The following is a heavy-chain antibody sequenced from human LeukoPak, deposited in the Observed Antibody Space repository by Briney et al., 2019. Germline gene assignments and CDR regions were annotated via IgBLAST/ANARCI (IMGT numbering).Heavy chain of an antibody. CDR1: GGSFSGYY. CDR3: ARDLRYSSSSAYWYFDL. CDR2: INHSGST. V-gene: IGHV4-34*01. J-gene: IGHJ2*01. D-gene: IGHD6-6*01. Sequence: SETLSLTCAVHGGSFSGYYWSWIRQPPGKGLEWIGEINHSGSTNYNPPLKSRVTISVDTSKNQFSLKLSSVTAADTAVYYCARDLRYSSSSAYWYFDLWGRGTLVTVSS.